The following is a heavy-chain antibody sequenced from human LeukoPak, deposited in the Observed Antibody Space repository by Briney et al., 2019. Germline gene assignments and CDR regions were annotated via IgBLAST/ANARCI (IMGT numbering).Heavy chain of an antibody. CDR2: ISGSGGST. J-gene: IGHJ4*02. CDR3: AKSLREDSSGYYYFDY. V-gene: IGHV3-23*01. Sequence: GGSLRLSCAASGFTFSRYAMSWVRQAPGKGLEWVSAISGSGGSTYYADSVKGRFTISRDNSKNTLYLQMNSLRAEDTAVYYCAKSLREDSSGYYYFDYWGQGTLVTVSS. D-gene: IGHD3-22*01. CDR1: GFTFSRYA.